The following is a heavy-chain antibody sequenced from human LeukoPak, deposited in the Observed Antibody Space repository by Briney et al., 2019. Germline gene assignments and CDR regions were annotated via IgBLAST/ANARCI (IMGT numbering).Heavy chain of an antibody. CDR2: VFYSGTT. Sequence: SETLSLTCTVSGGSISSYYWSWIRQPPGKGLEWIGYVFYSGTTNYNPSLKSRVTISVDTSKNQFSLKLSSVTAADTAVYYCARVSLVRLAEASTMDYWGQGTLVTVSS. D-gene: IGHD6-13*01. CDR3: ARVSLVRLAEASTMDY. V-gene: IGHV4-59*08. J-gene: IGHJ4*02. CDR1: GGSISSYY.